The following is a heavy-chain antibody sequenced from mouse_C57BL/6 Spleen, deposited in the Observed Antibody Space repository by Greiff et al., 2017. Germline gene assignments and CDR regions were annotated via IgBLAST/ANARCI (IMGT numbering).Heavy chain of an antibody. Sequence: VQLKESGPGLVKPSQSLSLTCSVTGYSITSGYYWNWIRQFPGNKLEWMGYISYDGSNNYNPSLKNRISITRDTSKNQFFLKLNSVTTEDTATYYCARDWGGDYYAMDYWGQGTSVTVSS. CDR2: ISYDGSN. CDR3: ARDWGGDYYAMDY. CDR1: GYSITSGYY. J-gene: IGHJ4*01. D-gene: IGHD1-1*02. V-gene: IGHV3-6*01.